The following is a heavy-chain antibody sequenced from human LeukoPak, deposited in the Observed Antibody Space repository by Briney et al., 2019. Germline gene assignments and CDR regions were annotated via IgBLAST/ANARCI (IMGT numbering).Heavy chain of an antibody. J-gene: IGHJ4*02. CDR3: VRDKDGYNF. V-gene: IGHV3-74*01. D-gene: IGHD5-24*01. CDR1: GFTFNTYV. CDR2: IDTDGKTT. Sequence: GGSLRISCAASGFTFNTYVMHWARQAPGKGLVWVARIDTDGKTTTYADSVKGRFTISRDNAKNMLYVQMNSLRAEDTAVYYCVRDKDGYNFWGQGTLVSVSS.